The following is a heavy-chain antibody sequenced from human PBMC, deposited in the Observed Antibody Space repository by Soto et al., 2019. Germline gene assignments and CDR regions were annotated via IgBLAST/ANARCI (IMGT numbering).Heavy chain of an antibody. V-gene: IGHV3-23*01. Sequence: GGSLRLSCAASGFTFSSYAMSWVRQAPGKGLEWVSAISGSGGSTYYADSVKGRFTISRDNSKNTLYLQMNSLRAEDTAVYYCAKDPEMATSGGYDYWGQGTLVTVSS. CDR3: AKDPEMATSGGYDY. D-gene: IGHD5-12*01. CDR1: GFTFSSYA. J-gene: IGHJ4*02. CDR2: ISGSGGST.